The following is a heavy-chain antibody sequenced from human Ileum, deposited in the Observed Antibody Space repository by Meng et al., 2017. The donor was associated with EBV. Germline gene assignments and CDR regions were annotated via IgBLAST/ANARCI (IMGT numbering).Heavy chain of an antibody. V-gene: IGHV4-4*02. CDR3: AKVSLTGTFYDH. J-gene: IGHJ4*02. CDR1: GGSVISNNW. D-gene: IGHD3-9*01. CDR2: IFHIGRT. Sequence: EQPQESVPGLVKPSETLSTTCAVSGGSVISNNWWSWVRQPPGKGLEWLGEIFHIGRTNNSPSLRSRVTISVDNSKNQFSLSLTSVTAADTAIYYCAKVSLTGTFYDHWGQGILVTVSS.